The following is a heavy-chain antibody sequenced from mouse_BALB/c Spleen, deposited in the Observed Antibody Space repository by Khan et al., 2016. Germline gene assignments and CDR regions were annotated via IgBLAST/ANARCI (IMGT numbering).Heavy chain of an antibody. CDR1: GYSITSGYY. CDR3: ARAWYLDY. J-gene: IGHJ2*01. Sequence: EVQLQESGPGLVKPSQSLSLTCSVTGYSITSGYYWNWIRQFPGNKLEWMGYISYDGSNNYNPSLKNRISITRDTFKNQFFLKLNSVTTEDTATYYCARAWYLDYWGQGTTLTVSS. CDR2: ISYDGSN. V-gene: IGHV3-6*02.